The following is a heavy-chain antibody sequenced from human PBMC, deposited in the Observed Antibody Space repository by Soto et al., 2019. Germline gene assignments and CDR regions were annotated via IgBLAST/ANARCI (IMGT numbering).Heavy chain of an antibody. D-gene: IGHD6-13*01. V-gene: IGHV4-59*01. J-gene: IGHJ4*02. Sequence: SETMSLTCTVSGGSINYYYWTWIRQPPGKGLEWIGYIYSSGVTNYNPSLKSRVTISVYTSKNQFSLRLTSVTAADTAVYYCARCLKYSIPDYWGQGTLVTVSS. CDR2: IYSSGVT. CDR3: ARCLKYSIPDY. CDR1: GGSINYYY.